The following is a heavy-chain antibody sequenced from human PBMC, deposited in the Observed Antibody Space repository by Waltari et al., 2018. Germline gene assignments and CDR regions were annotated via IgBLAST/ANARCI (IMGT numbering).Heavy chain of an antibody. J-gene: IGHJ6*03. CDR1: GFTFSSYA. Sequence: VQLLESGGGLVQPGGSLRLSCAASGFTFSSYAMSWVRQAPGKGVEWMGSIYYSGSTYYNPSLKSRVTISVDTAKNQFSLKLSSVTAADTAVYYCARLEYYYYMDVWGKGTTVTVSS. V-gene: IGHV4-39*01. CDR2: IYYSGST. D-gene: IGHD3-3*01. CDR3: ARLEYYYYMDV.